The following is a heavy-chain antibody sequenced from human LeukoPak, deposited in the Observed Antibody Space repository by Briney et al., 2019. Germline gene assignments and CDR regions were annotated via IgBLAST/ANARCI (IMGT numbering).Heavy chain of an antibody. J-gene: IGHJ4*02. CDR1: GFTFSTYS. Sequence: GGSLRLSCAASGFTFSTYSMNWVRQAPGKGLEWVSYISSSSTIYYADSVKGRFTISRDNAKNSLYLQMNSLRDEDTAVYYCARPLYYYGSGDDWGQGTLVTVSS. CDR2: ISSSSTI. V-gene: IGHV3-48*02. D-gene: IGHD3-10*01. CDR3: ARPLYYYGSGDD.